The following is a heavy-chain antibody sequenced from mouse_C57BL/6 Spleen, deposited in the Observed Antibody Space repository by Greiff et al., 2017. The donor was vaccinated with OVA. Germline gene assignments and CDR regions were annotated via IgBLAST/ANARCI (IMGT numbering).Heavy chain of an antibody. Sequence: VQLQESGPELVKPGASVKISCKASGYSFTSYYIHWVKQRPGQGLEWIGWIYPGSGNTKYNEKFKGKATLTADTSSSTAYMQLSSLTSEDSAVYYCARYVDDPWYFDVWGTGTTVTVSS. J-gene: IGHJ1*03. CDR3: ARYVDDPWYFDV. CDR2: IYPGSGNT. CDR1: GYSFTSYY. V-gene: IGHV1-66*01.